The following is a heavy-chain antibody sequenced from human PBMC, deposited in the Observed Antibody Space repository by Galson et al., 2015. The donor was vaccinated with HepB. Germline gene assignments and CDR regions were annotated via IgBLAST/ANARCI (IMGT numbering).Heavy chain of an antibody. J-gene: IGHJ4*02. Sequence: SLRLSCAASGFTFKNHGMHWVRQAPGTGLEWVAVIWYDGSNQYYADSVKGRFTISRDNSKNTLYLQMNSLRAEDTAVYYCARDVGSVRLDFWGQGTLFTGSS. CDR2: IWYDGSNQ. V-gene: IGHV3-33*01. CDR1: GFTFKNHG. D-gene: IGHD2-15*01. CDR3: ARDVGSVRLDF.